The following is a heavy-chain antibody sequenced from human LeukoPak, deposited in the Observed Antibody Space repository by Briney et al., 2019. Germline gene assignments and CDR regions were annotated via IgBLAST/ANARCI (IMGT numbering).Heavy chain of an antibody. CDR3: AGVGYSYGLDY. CDR2: IYYGGNT. V-gene: IGHV4-59*01. Sequence: PSETLSLTCSVSGGSISRYYWSWLPQFPGKGLEWIGYIYYGGNTNYNPSLKSRVTISIDTSKNHFSLNLSSVTAADTAVYYCAGVGYSYGLDYWGQGTLVTVSS. J-gene: IGHJ4*02. CDR1: GGSISRYY. D-gene: IGHD5-18*01.